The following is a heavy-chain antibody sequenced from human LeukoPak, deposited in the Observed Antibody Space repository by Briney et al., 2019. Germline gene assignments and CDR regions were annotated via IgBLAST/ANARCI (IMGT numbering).Heavy chain of an antibody. CDR2: LNPNSGNT. D-gene: IGHD1-26*01. Sequence: ASVKVSGKASGYTFTSYDINWVRQASGQWQEGLGLLNPNSGNTGYAQKFQGRVTMTRNTSISAAYMELSSLRSEDTAVYYCARGLSVYGEWELLSCYYYYYMDVWGKGTTVTVSS. CDR1: GYTFTSYD. CDR3: ARGLSVYGEWELLSCYYYYYMDV. V-gene: IGHV1-8*01. J-gene: IGHJ6*03.